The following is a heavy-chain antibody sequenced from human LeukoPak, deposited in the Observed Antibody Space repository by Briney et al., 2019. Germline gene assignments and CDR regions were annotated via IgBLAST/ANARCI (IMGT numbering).Heavy chain of an antibody. CDR3: AKDSSISAIDY. V-gene: IGHV3-20*04. Sequence: GGSLRLSCAASGFTFDDCGMSWVRQAPGKGLEWVSGINWNGGSTGYADSVKGRFTISRDNAKNSLYLQMNSLRAEDTALYYCAKDSSISAIDYWGQGTLVSVSS. CDR2: INWNGGST. J-gene: IGHJ4*02. D-gene: IGHD6-6*01. CDR1: GFTFDDCG.